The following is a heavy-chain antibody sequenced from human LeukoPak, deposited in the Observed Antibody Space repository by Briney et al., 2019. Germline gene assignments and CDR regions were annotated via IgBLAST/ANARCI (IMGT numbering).Heavy chain of an antibody. J-gene: IGHJ4*02. CDR2: ISYDGSNK. D-gene: IGHD3-3*01. CDR3: AKDREWLGVLGY. Sequence: PGRSLRLSCAASGFTFSSYGMHWVRQAPGKGLEWVAVISYDGSNKYYADSVKGRFTISRDNSKNTLYLQMNSLRAEDTAVYYCAKDREWLGVLGYWGQGTLVTVSS. CDR1: GFTFSSYG. V-gene: IGHV3-30*18.